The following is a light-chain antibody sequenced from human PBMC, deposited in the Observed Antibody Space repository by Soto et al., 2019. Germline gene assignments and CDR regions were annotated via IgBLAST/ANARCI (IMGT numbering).Light chain of an antibody. CDR2: EVV. J-gene: IGLJ1*01. V-gene: IGLV2-8*01. Sequence: QSVLTQPPSASGSPGQSVTISCTGTKNDIGVYDFVSWYQHHPGKAPRLIIYEVVQRPSGVPDRFSGSKSGNTASLTVSGLQAEDEADYFCNSYSSSTSLPYVFGTGTKVTVL. CDR3: NSYSSSTSLPYV. CDR1: KNDIGVYDF.